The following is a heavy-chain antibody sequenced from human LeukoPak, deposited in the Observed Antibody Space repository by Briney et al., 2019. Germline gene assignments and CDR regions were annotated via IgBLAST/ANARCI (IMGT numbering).Heavy chain of an antibody. J-gene: IGHJ4*02. D-gene: IGHD3-22*01. CDR2: IYYSGST. V-gene: IGHV4-59*08. Sequence: SETLSLTCAVYGGSFSSYYWSWIRQPPGKGLEWIGYIYYSGSTNYNPSLKSRVTISVDTSKNQFSLKLSSVTAADTAVYYCARLKYYYDSSGYYYFDYWGQGTLVTVSS. CDR1: GGSFSSYY. CDR3: ARLKYYYDSSGYYYFDY.